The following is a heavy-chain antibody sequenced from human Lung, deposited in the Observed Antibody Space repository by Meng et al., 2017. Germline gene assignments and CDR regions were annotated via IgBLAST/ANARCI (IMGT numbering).Heavy chain of an antibody. Sequence: QSQLPTLGPGLLQPSQTLSLTCVVSGGSFSDYYWSWIRQPPGKGLEWIGEINHSGSTNYNPSLESRATISVDTSQNNLSLKLSSVTAADSAVYYCARGPTTMAHDFDYWGQGTLVTVSS. CDR1: GGSFSDYY. CDR2: INHSGST. V-gene: IGHV4-34*01. J-gene: IGHJ4*02. CDR3: ARGPTTMAHDFDY. D-gene: IGHD4-11*01.